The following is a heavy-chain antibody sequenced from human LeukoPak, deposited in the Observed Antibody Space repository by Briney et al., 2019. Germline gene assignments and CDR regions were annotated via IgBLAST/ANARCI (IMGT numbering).Heavy chain of an antibody. J-gene: IGHJ3*02. Sequence: SETLSLTCTVSGGSISSYYWSWIRQPPGKGLGWIGYIYYSGSTNYNPSLKSRVTISVDTSKNQFSPKLSSVTAADTAVYYCARDCSSTCSDAFDIWGQGTMVTVSS. D-gene: IGHD2-2*01. CDR2: IYYSGST. V-gene: IGHV4-59*01. CDR1: GGSISSYY. CDR3: ARDCSSTCSDAFDI.